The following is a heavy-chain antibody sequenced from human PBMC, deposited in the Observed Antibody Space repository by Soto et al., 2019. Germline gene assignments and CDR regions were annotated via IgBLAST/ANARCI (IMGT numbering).Heavy chain of an antibody. Sequence: QVQLVESGGGVVQPGRSLRLSCTASGLNFSTYGLQRVRQAPGKGLALVASILYDGSNKYYEDSVKGQFTISRDNSKNRLYLEMNSLRGEDTAVYYCARDRDSAWHGVAGNWVRGTLVTVSS. CDR1: GLNFSTYG. CDR3: ARDRDSAWHGVAGN. J-gene: IGHJ4*02. CDR2: ILYDGSNK. D-gene: IGHD2-15*01. V-gene: IGHV3-33*01.